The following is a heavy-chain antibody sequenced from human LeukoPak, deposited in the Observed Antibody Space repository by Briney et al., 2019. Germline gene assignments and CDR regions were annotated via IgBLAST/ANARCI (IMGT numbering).Heavy chain of an antibody. J-gene: IGHJ4*02. CDR1: GFTFSSYG. Sequence: GGSLRLSCEASGFTFSSYGMHWVRQAPGKGLEWVANIKKDGIEKYYVESVKGRFTISRDNAKNSLYLQMNSLRAEDTAVYYCARGRYSSRSGGYYFDIWGQGTLVTVSS. CDR3: ARGRYSSRSGGYYFDI. CDR2: IKKDGIEK. V-gene: IGHV3-7*01. D-gene: IGHD2-2*01.